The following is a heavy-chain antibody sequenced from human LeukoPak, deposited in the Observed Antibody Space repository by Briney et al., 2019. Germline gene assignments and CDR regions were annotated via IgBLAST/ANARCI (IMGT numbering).Heavy chain of an antibody. Sequence: GRSLRLSCAASGFTFSSYGMHWVRQAPGKGLEWVAVIWYDGSNKYYADSVKGRFTISRDKSKNTPYLQMNSLRAEDTAVYYCARDNDYGDYGIDYWGQGTLVTVSS. CDR1: GFTFSSYG. D-gene: IGHD4-17*01. V-gene: IGHV3-33*01. J-gene: IGHJ4*02. CDR3: ARDNDYGDYGIDY. CDR2: IWYDGSNK.